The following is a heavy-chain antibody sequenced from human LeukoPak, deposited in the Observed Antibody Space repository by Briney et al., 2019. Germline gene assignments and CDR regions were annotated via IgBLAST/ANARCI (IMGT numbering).Heavy chain of an antibody. J-gene: IGHJ4*02. V-gene: IGHV3-53*01. CDR2: IHSGGTT. CDR3: ARSNVDTVLVFDY. Sequence: GGSLRLSCAASGFTVSSKCMSWVRQTPGKGLEWVSVIHSGGTTYYVDSVRGRFSISRDNPKNTLYLQMNNLRVEDTAVYYCARSNVDTVLVFDYWGQGTLVTVSS. CDR1: GFTVSSKC. D-gene: IGHD5-18*01.